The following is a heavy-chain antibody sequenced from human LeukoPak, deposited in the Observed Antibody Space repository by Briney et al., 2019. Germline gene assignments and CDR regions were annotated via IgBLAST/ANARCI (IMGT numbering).Heavy chain of an antibody. CDR2: ISSSSSTI. J-gene: IGHJ4*01. Sequence: PGGSLRLSCAASGFIFSSYGMNWVRQAPGKGLEWVSYISSSSSTIYYADSVKGRFTISRDDAKNSLYLQMNSLRAEDTAVYYCSRTPTSGGYWGHGTLVTVSS. CDR3: SRTPTSGGY. CDR1: GFIFSSYG. V-gene: IGHV3-48*01.